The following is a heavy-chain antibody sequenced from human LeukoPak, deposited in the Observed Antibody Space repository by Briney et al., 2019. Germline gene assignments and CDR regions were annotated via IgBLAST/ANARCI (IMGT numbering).Heavy chain of an antibody. V-gene: IGHV4-59*01. CDR3: ARNRGGERWPQRHFDY. J-gene: IGHJ4*02. CDR2: IYYSGST. CDR1: GDSMSSYY. D-gene: IGHD5-24*01. Sequence: PSGALSLTCTVSGDSMSSYYWSWTRQPPGKGLEWIGYIYYSGSTNYNPSLKSRVTISVDTSKNQFSLKLSSVTAADTAVYYCARNRGGERWPQRHFDYWGQGTLVTVS.